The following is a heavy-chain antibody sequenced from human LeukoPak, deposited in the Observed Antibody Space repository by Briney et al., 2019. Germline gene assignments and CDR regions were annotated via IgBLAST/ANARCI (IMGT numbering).Heavy chain of an antibody. J-gene: IGHJ5*02. CDR2: IYYSGSA. Sequence: SETLSLTCSVSGGSMSSGSYYWGWIRQPPGKGLEWIGTIYYSGSAYYSPSLKSRVTISVDKSEKQFSLKLNSATAADTAVYYCARHDFADYSSFDPWGQGALVTVSS. V-gene: IGHV4-39*01. CDR1: GGSMSSGSYY. CDR3: ARHDFADYSSFDP. D-gene: IGHD4/OR15-4a*01.